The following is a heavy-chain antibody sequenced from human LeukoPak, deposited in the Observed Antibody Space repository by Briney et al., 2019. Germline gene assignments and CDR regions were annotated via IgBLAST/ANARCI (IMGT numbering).Heavy chain of an antibody. Sequence: PGGSLRLSCAASGFPFSSYWMTWVRQAPGKRPEWVGNIDQGGSETNYVDSVKGRFSFSRDNAKTSLYLQMNSLRAEDTAVYYCVTDRRVGGWDVRFDYWGQGALVTVSS. CDR2: IDQGGSET. CDR3: VTDRRVGGWDVRFDY. V-gene: IGHV3-7*01. J-gene: IGHJ4*02. D-gene: IGHD1-26*01. CDR1: GFPFSSYW.